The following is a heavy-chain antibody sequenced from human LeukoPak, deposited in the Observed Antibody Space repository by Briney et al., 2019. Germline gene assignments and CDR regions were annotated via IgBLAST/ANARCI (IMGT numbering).Heavy chain of an antibody. V-gene: IGHV3-23*01. CDR1: GFTFSDYY. D-gene: IGHD3-10*01. CDR3: AKDVYGSGSYFDY. Sequence: TGGSLRLSCAASGFTFSDYYMSWIRQAPGKGLEWVSAISGSGGSTYYADSVKGRFTISRDNSKNTLYLQMNSLRAEDTAVYYCAKDVYGSGSYFDYWGQGTLVTVSS. CDR2: ISGSGGST. J-gene: IGHJ4*02.